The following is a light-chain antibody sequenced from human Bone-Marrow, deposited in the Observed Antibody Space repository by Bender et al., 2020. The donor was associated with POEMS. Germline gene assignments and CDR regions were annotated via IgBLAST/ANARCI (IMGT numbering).Light chain of an antibody. CDR3: CSYAGSSTWV. CDR1: SSDIGAYSY. Sequence: QSALTQPPSASGSPGQSVTISCTGTSSDIGAYSYVSWYQQLPGKAPKLMIYEVSKRPSGLSNRFSGSKSGNTASLTISGLQAEDEADYYCCSYAGSSTWVFGGGTKLTVL. CDR2: EVS. V-gene: IGLV2-23*02. J-gene: IGLJ3*02.